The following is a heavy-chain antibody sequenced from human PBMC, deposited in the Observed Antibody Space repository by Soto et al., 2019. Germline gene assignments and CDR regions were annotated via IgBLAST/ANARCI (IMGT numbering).Heavy chain of an antibody. Sequence: ASVKVSCKASGYTFTSYYMRWVRQAPGQGLEWMGIINPSGGSTSYAQKFQGRVTMTRDTSTSTVYMELSSLRSEDTAVYYCARDLVGAAYYYYGMDVWGQGTTVTVSS. CDR1: GYTFTSYY. D-gene: IGHD1-26*01. CDR3: ARDLVGAAYYYYGMDV. J-gene: IGHJ6*02. CDR2: INPSGGST. V-gene: IGHV1-46*01.